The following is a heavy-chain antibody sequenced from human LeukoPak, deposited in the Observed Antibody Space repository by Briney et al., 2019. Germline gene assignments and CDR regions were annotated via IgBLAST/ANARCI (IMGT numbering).Heavy chain of an antibody. J-gene: IGHJ5*02. D-gene: IGHD2-2*01. CDR3: ARRRGGEYGYCSSTSCYRYWFDP. Sequence: SEPLSLTCTVSGGSISSYYWSWIRQPPGKGLEWIGYIYYSGSTNYNPSLNSRVTISVDTSTNQFSLKLSSVTAADTAVYYCARRRGGEYGYCSSTSCYRYWFDPWGQGTLVTVSS. CDR2: IYYSGST. CDR1: GGSISSYY. V-gene: IGHV4-59*01.